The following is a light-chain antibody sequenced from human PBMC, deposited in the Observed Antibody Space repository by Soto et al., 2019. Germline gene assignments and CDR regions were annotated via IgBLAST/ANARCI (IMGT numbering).Light chain of an antibody. Sequence: EIVLTQSPATLSLSPGERATLSCRASQSVSYYLAWYQQKPGQVPRLLIYGASSRATGVPARFSGSGSGTDFTLTIRSLEPEVSAVYYCQQRSTFTFGGGTKVEIK. CDR2: GAS. CDR1: QSVSYY. V-gene: IGKV3-11*01. CDR3: QQRSTFT. J-gene: IGKJ4*01.